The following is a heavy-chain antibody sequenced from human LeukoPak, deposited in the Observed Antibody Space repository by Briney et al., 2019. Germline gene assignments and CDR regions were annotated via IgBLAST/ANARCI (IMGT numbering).Heavy chain of an antibody. D-gene: IGHD6-13*01. Sequence: GGSLRLSCAASGFTFSSYGMHWVRQAPGKGLEWVAFIRYEGSNKYYADSVKGRFTISRDNSKNTLYLQMNSLRAEDTAVYYCAKEHSSSWYVGDYWGQGTLVTVSS. J-gene: IGHJ4*02. CDR3: AKEHSSSWYVGDY. CDR2: IRYEGSNK. V-gene: IGHV3-30*02. CDR1: GFTFSSYG.